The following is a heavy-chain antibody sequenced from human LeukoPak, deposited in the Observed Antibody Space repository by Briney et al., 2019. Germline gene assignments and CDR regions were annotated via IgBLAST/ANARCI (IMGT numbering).Heavy chain of an antibody. CDR1: GYSFTSYW. V-gene: IGHV5-51*01. CDR2: IYPGDSDT. D-gene: IGHD3-22*01. J-gene: IGHJ4*02. Sequence: GESLKISCKGSGYSFTSYWIGWVRQMPGKGLEWMGIIYPGDSDTKYSPSFQGQVTISADKSISTAYLQWSSLKASDTAMYYYARGSSGYYYDFDYWGQGTLVTVSS. CDR3: ARGSSGYYYDFDY.